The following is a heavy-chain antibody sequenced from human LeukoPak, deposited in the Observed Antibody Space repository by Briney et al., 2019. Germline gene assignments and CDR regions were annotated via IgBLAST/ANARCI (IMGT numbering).Heavy chain of an antibody. D-gene: IGHD3-22*01. CDR1: GFTFSDHY. J-gene: IGHJ4*02. CDR2: TRNKANSYTT. CDR3: ARVEKTLTYYYDSSGQVDY. V-gene: IGHV3-72*01. Sequence: GGSLRLSCAASGFTFSDHYMDWVRQAPGKGLEWVGRTRNKANSYTTEYAASVKGRFTISRDDSKNSLYLQMNSLKTEDTAVYYGARVEKTLTYYYDSSGQVDYWGQGTLVTVSS.